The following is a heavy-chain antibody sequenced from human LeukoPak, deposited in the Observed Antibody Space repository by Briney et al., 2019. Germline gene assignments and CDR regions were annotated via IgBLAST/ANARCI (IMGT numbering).Heavy chain of an antibody. J-gene: IGHJ6*03. Sequence: GASVKVSCKASGYIFTSYGISWVRQAPGQGLEWMGWISAYNGNTNYAQKLQGRVTMTTDISTSTAYMELRSLRSDDTAVYYCARDIPYFGVVPYYYYYMDVWGKGTTVTVS. CDR2: ISAYNGNT. CDR1: GYIFTSYG. V-gene: IGHV1-18*01. CDR3: ARDIPYFGVVPYYYYYMDV. D-gene: IGHD3-3*01.